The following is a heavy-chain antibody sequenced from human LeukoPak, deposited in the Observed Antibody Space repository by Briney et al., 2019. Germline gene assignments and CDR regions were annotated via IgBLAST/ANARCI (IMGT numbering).Heavy chain of an antibody. Sequence: ASVKVSCKASGYTFPGYYMHWVRQAPGQGLEWMAWINPNSGDTNFAQKFQGRVTMTRDTSISTAYMELSRLRSDDTDVYYCARECYYCSSTSCYSTADVFDIWGQGTMVTVSS. CDR1: GYTFPGYY. D-gene: IGHD2-2*01. CDR3: ARECYYCSSTSCYSTADVFDI. CDR2: INPNSGDT. V-gene: IGHV1-2*02. J-gene: IGHJ3*02.